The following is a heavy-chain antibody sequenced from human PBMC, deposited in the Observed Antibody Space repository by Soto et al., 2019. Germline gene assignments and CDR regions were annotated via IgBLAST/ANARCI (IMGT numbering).Heavy chain of an antibody. CDR3: ARDSLYYDFWSGSRYYYYYGMDV. Sequence: PGGSLRLSCAASGFTFSSYGMHWVRQAPGKGLEWVAVIWYDGSNKYYADSVKGRFTISRDNSKNTLYLQMNSLRAEDTAVYYCARDSLYYDFWSGSRYYYYYGMDVWGQGTTVTVS. CDR2: IWYDGSNK. J-gene: IGHJ6*02. D-gene: IGHD3-3*01. V-gene: IGHV3-33*01. CDR1: GFTFSSYG.